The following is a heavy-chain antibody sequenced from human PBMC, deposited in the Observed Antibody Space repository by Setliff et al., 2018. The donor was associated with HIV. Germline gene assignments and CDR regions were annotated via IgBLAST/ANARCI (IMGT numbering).Heavy chain of an antibody. CDR1: GFTFSTYA. CDR2: IRYDGSNK. V-gene: IGHV3-30*02. CDR3: AKLQGDYYYMDV. Sequence: GESLKISCAASGFTFSTYAMHWVRQAPGKGLEWVAFIRYDGSNKYYADSVKGRFTISRDNSKNTLYLQMNSLRAEDTAVYYCAKLQGDYYYMDVWGKGTTVTVSS. D-gene: IGHD3-10*01. J-gene: IGHJ6*03.